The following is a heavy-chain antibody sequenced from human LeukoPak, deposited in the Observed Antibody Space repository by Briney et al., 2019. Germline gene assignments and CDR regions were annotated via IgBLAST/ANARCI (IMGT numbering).Heavy chain of an antibody. D-gene: IGHD3-10*01. Sequence: EGSLRLSCAASGFTFSSYWMSWVRQAPGKGLEWVANIKQDGSEKYYVDSVKGRFTISRGNAKNSLYLQMNSLRAEDTAVYYCASGGSGKYYYMDVWGKGTTVTVSS. CDR2: IKQDGSEK. V-gene: IGHV3-7*01. J-gene: IGHJ6*03. CDR1: GFTFSSYW. CDR3: ASGGSGKYYYMDV.